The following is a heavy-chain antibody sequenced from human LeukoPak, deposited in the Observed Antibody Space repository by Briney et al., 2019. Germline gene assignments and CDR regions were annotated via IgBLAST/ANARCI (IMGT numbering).Heavy chain of an antibody. J-gene: IGHJ5*02. V-gene: IGHV4-34*01. Sequence: SETLSLTCAVYGGSFSGYYWSWIRQPPGKGLEWIGEINHSGSTNYNPSLKSRVTISVDTSKNQFSLKLSSVTAADTAVYYCARAYSSSWYRTFDWFDPWGQGTLVTVSS. CDR2: INHSGST. D-gene: IGHD6-13*01. CDR3: ARAYSSSWYRTFDWFDP. CDR1: GGSFSGYY.